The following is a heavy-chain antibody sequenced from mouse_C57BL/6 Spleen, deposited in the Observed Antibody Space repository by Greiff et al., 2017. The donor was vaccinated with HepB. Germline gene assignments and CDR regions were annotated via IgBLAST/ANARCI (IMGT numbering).Heavy chain of an antibody. CDR3: ASDYGTSWFAY. Sequence: EVMLVESGGGLVKPGGSLKLSCAASGFTFSDYGMHWVRQAPEKGLEWVAYISSGSSTIYYADTVKGRFTISRDNAKNTLFLQMTSLRSEDTAMYYCASDYGTSWFAYWGQGTLVTVSA. CDR1: GFTFSDYG. D-gene: IGHD1-1*01. CDR2: ISSGSSTI. J-gene: IGHJ3*01. V-gene: IGHV5-17*01.